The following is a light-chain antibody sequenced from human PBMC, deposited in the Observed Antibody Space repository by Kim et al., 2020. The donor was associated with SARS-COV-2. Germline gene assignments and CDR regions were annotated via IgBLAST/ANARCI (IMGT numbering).Light chain of an antibody. CDR3: QQYYSYPVT. Sequence: AIRMTQSPSSLSASTGDRVTITCRASQGISSYLAWYQQKPGKAPKLLIYAASTLQSGVPSRFSGSGSGTDFTLIISCLQSEDFATYYCQQYYSYPVTFGGGTKVDIK. CDR2: AAS. J-gene: IGKJ4*01. V-gene: IGKV1-8*01. CDR1: QGISSY.